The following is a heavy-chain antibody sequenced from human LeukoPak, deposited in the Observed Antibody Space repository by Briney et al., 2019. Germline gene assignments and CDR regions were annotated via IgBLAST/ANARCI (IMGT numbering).Heavy chain of an antibody. CDR3: ARNLPSVVVTAIPFDY. CDR2: ISSSSSYI. D-gene: IGHD2-21*02. J-gene: IGHJ4*02. CDR1: GFTFSSYS. Sequence: GGSLRLSCAASGFTFSSYSMNWVRQAPGKGLEWVSSISSSSSYIHYADSVKGRFTISRDNAKNSLYLQMNSLRAEDTAVYYCARNLPSVVVTAIPFDYWGQGTLVTVSS. V-gene: IGHV3-21*01.